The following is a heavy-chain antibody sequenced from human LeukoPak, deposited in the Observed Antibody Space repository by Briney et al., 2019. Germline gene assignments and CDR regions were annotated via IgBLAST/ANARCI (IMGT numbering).Heavy chain of an antibody. CDR1: GVSINSHY. CDR3: VVSPNQDFFDY. CDR2: IYGSGRT. Sequence: SETLSLTCTVSGVSINSHYLNWLRQSPGKGLEWIGYIYGSGRTNYNPSLKSRSTMSVETSKRHFALKLNSVTAADTAVYYCVVSPNQDFFDYWGQGPLVTVSS. J-gene: IGHJ4*02. V-gene: IGHV4-4*09.